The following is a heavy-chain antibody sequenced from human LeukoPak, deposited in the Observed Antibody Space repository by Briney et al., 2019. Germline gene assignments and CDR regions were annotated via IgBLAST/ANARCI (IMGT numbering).Heavy chain of an antibody. CDR3: ARSPRVVVPAAMPRGYYYYGMDV. CDR1: GGSFSGYY. J-gene: IGHJ6*04. V-gene: IGHV4-34*01. Sequence: SETLSLTCAVYGGSFSGYYWSWIRQPPGKGLEWIGEINHSGSTNYNPSLKSRVTISVGTSKNQFSLKLSSVTAADTAVYYCARSPRVVVPAAMPRGYYYYGMDVWGKGTTVTVSS. D-gene: IGHD2-2*01. CDR2: INHSGST.